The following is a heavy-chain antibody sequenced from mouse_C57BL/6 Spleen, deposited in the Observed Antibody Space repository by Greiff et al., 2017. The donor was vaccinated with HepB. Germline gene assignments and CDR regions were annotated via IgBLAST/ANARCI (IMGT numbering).Heavy chain of an antibody. CDR3: ARDYYGSSYDC. D-gene: IGHD1-1*01. Sequence: EVKLMESGPGLVKPSQSLSLTCSVTGYSITSGYSWNWIRQFPGNKLEWMGYISYDGSNNYNPSLKNRISITRDTSKNQFFLKLNSVTTEDTATYYCARDYYGSSYDCWGQGTTLTVSS. V-gene: IGHV3-6*01. CDR1: GYSITSGYS. J-gene: IGHJ2*01. CDR2: ISYDGSN.